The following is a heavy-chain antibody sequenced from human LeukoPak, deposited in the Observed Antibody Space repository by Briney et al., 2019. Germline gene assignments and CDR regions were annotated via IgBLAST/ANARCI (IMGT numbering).Heavy chain of an antibody. J-gene: IGHJ2*01. D-gene: IGHD3-22*01. CDR2: ISYSGST. CDR1: GGSISSYY. V-gene: IGHV4-59*01. Sequence: SETLSLTCTVSGGSISSYYWSWIRQPPGKGLEWIGYISYSGSTNYNPSLKSRVTISVHMSKNQFSLKLSSVTATDTAVYYCAKSLYDSSGYYSPGWYFDLWGRGTLVTVSS. CDR3: AKSLYDSSGYYSPGWYFDL.